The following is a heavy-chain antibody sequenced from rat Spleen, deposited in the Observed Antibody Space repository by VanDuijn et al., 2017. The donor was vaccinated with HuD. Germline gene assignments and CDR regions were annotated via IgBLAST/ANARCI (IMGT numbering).Heavy chain of an antibody. CDR1: GFTFSNYY. J-gene: IGHJ2*01. CDR3: TRGFGLFDY. CDR2: ITNSGGST. V-gene: IGHV5S23*01. D-gene: IGHD4-3*01. Sequence: EVQLVESGGGLVQPGRSPKLSCAASGFTFSNYYMAWFRQAPTKGLEWVASITNSGGSTYYRDSVKGRFTISRDNAKSTLYLQMDSLRSEDTATYYCTRGFGLFDYWGQGVMVTVSS.